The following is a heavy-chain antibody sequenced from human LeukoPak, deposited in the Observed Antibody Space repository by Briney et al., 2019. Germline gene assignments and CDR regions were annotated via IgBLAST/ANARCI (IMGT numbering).Heavy chain of an antibody. CDR2: IRYDGSNK. J-gene: IGHJ4*02. Sequence: GGSLRLSCAASGFTSSNCAMHWVRQAPGKGLEWVAFIRYDGSNKFYADSVKGRFTISRDNSKNTLYLQMNNLRGDDTAIYYCASSNPAGSSWRPFDNWGQGTLVTVSS. D-gene: IGHD6-13*01. CDR1: GFTSSNCA. V-gene: IGHV3-30*02. CDR3: ASSNPAGSSWRPFDN.